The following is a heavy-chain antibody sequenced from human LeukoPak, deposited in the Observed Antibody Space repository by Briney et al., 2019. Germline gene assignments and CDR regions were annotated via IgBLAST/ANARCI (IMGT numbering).Heavy chain of an antibody. CDR1: GGSFSGYY. D-gene: IGHD2-15*01. V-gene: IGHV4-34*01. Sequence: SETLSLTCAVYGGSFSGYYWSWIRQPPGKGLEWIGEINHSGSTNCDPSLKSRVTISVDTSKNQFSLKLSSVTAADTAVYYCARGRDPVVVVAATLEIPLYGMDVWGQGTTVTVSS. CDR2: INHSGST. CDR3: ARGRDPVVVVAATLEIPLYGMDV. J-gene: IGHJ6*02.